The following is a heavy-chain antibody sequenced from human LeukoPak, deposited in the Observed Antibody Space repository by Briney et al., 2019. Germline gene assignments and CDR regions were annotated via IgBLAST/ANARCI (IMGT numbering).Heavy chain of an antibody. Sequence: GGSLRLSCVASGFTFRSHGMSWVRQAPGKGLEWVSGISGSGTNTYYADSVKGRFTISRDSSKYTLYLQMNSLRPEDTAMYYCAKDATRGTRCGMIPHYFDYWGRGTLVTVSS. CDR2: ISGSGTNT. D-gene: IGHD1/OR15-1a*01. CDR1: GFTFRSHG. CDR3: AKDATRGTRCGMIPHYFDY. J-gene: IGHJ4*02. V-gene: IGHV3-23*01.